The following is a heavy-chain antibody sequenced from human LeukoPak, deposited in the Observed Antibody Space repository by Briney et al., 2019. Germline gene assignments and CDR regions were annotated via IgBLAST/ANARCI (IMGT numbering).Heavy chain of an antibody. CDR2: IIPILGIA. CDR1: GGTFSSYV. J-gene: IGHJ4*02. V-gene: IGHV1-69*04. D-gene: IGHD3-3*01. Sequence: ASVKVSCKASGGTFSSYVISWVRQAPGQGLEWMGRIIPILGIANYAQKLQGRVTMTTDTSTSTAYMELRSLRSDDTAVYYCARVYDFWSGYHFDYWGQGTLVTVSS. CDR3: ARVYDFWSGYHFDY.